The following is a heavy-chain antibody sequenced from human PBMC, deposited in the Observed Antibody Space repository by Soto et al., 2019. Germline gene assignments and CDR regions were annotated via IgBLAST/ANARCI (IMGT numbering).Heavy chain of an antibody. Sequence: EVQLVESGGGLVKPGGSLRLSCAASGFTFSNAWMNWVRQAPGKGLEWVGRIKSKTDGGTTDYAAPVKGRFTISRADSKNTLYLQMNSLKTEDTAVYYCTTAGYCSGASCYYYYGMDVWGQGTTVTVSS. V-gene: IGHV3-15*07. J-gene: IGHJ6*02. D-gene: IGHD2-15*01. CDR2: IKSKTDGGTT. CDR3: TTAGYCSGASCYYYYGMDV. CDR1: GFTFSNAW.